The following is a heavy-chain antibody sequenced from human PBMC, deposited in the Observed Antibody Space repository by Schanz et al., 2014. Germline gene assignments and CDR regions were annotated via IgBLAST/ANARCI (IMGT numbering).Heavy chain of an antibody. Sequence: QVQLVESGGGVVQPGGSLRLSCAASGFTFSSYGMHWVRQAPGKGLEWVTFIRFDGSDKYYADSVKGRFSVSRDNSKNTQYLQMNSLRADDTAVYYCAKDQLANYRGSGCNWFDPWGQGTLVTVSS. CDR1: GFTFSSYG. CDR3: AKDQLANYRGSGCNWFDP. D-gene: IGHD3-10*01. CDR2: IRFDGSDK. J-gene: IGHJ5*02. V-gene: IGHV3-30*02.